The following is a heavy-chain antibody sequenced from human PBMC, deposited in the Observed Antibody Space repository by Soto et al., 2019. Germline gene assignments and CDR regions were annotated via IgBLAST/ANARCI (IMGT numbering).Heavy chain of an antibody. CDR3: GRVYGEITTIDY. Sequence: QVQLVESGGGVVQPGRSLRLSCAASGFTFNRNGFHWVRQAPGKGLEWVAVIWFDGSKQYYADSVKGRFTISRDNSKNTLYLQMNSLRAEDTAVYYCGRVYGEITTIDYWGQGTLVTVSS. D-gene: IGHD3-10*01. CDR2: IWFDGSKQ. V-gene: IGHV3-33*01. J-gene: IGHJ4*02. CDR1: GFTFNRNG.